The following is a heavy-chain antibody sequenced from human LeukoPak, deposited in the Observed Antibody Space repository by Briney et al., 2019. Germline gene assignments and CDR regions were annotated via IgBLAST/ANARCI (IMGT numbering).Heavy chain of an antibody. CDR1: GGTFSSYA. CDR3: AREFSISAAAQYYYYGMDV. Sequence: GASVKDSCKASGGTFSSYAISWVRQAPGQGLEWMGRIIPILGTANYAQKFQGRVTITADKSTSTAYMELSSLRSEDTAVYYCAREFSISAAAQYYYYGMDVWGQGTTVTVSS. D-gene: IGHD3-10*01. J-gene: IGHJ6*02. CDR2: IIPILGTA. V-gene: IGHV1-69*04.